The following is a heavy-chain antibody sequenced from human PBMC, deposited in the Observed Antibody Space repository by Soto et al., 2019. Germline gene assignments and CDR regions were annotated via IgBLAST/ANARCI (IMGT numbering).Heavy chain of an antibody. D-gene: IGHD3-10*01. CDR2: ISGSGGST. CDR3: AKGGLAVRGVINYYYYYHRDV. CDR1: GFTFSSYA. V-gene: IGHV3-23*01. J-gene: IGHJ6*03. Sequence: GESLKISCAASGFTFSSYAMSWVRQAPGKGLEWVSAISGSGGSTYYADSVKGRFTISRDNSKNTLYLQMNSLRAEDTAVYYCAKGGLAVRGVINYYYYYHRDVWGKGTTVTVSS.